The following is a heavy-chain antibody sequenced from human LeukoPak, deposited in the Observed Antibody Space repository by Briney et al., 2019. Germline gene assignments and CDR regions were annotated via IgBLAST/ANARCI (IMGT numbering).Heavy chain of an antibody. Sequence: SETLSLTCAVYGGSFSGYYWSWIRQPPGKGLEWIGDINHSGSTNYNPSLKSRVTISVDTSKNQFSLKLSSVTAADTAVYYCARSCSGGSCYFDYWGQGTLVTVSS. CDR2: INHSGST. D-gene: IGHD2-15*01. CDR1: GGSFSGYY. J-gene: IGHJ4*02. V-gene: IGHV4-34*01. CDR3: ARSCSGGSCYFDY.